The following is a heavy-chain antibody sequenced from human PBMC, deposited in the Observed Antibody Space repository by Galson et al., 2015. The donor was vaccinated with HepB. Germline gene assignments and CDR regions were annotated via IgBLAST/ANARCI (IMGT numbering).Heavy chain of an antibody. CDR1: GYIFTNYW. V-gene: IGHV5-51*01. D-gene: IGHD2-15*01. CDR3: ARRARYCCGASCYSDRYWFDP. J-gene: IGHJ5*02. CDR2: IYPGDSDT. Sequence: QSGAEVKKPGESLKISCKGSGYIFTNYWIGWVRQMPGKGLEWMGIIYPGDSDTRYSPSFQGQVTISADKSISTAYLQWSSLKASDTAMYYCARRARYCCGASCYSDRYWFDPWGQGTLVNVSS.